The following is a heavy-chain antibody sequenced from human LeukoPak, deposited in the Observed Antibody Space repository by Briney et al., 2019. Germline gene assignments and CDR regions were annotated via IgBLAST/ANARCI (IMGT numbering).Heavy chain of an antibody. J-gene: IGHJ5*02. CDR3: VVVVVPGWFDP. CDR2: INHSGST. D-gene: IGHD2-15*01. Sequence: PSETLSLTCAVYGGSFSGSYWSWIRQPPGKGLEWIGEINHSGSTYYNPSLKSRVTISVDTSKNQFSLKLSSVTAADTAMYFCVVVVVPGWFDPWGQGTLVTVSS. V-gene: IGHV4-34*01. CDR1: GGSFSGSY.